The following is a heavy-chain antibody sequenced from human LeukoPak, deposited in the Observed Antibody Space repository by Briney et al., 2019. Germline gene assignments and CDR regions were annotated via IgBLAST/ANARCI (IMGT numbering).Heavy chain of an antibody. CDR3: ARIPRGYSGYDGNYYMDV. CDR2: IIPIFGTA. V-gene: IGHV1-69*13. CDR1: GGTFSSNA. Sequence: SVKVSXKASGGTFSSNAISWMRQAHGQGLEWIGGIIPIFGTANYAQKFQGRVTITADESTSTAYMELSSLRSEDTAVYYCARIPRGYSGYDGNYYMDVWGKGTTVTVSS. J-gene: IGHJ6*03. D-gene: IGHD5-12*01.